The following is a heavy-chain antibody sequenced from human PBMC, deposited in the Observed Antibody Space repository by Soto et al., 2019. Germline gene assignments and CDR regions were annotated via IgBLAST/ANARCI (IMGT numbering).Heavy chain of an antibody. CDR3: ARDAENWNDGIDEYFYGMDV. V-gene: IGHV1-18*01. D-gene: IGHD1-1*01. CDR2: ISAYNGNT. CDR1: GYTFTIYH. J-gene: IGHJ6*02. Sequence: ASVKVSCKASGYTFTIYHITWVLQAPGQGLEWMGWISAYNGNTNYAQNFQGRVSMTTDSSTTTAYMELRNLRSDDTAVYYCARDAENWNDGIDEYFYGMDVWGQGTTVTVS.